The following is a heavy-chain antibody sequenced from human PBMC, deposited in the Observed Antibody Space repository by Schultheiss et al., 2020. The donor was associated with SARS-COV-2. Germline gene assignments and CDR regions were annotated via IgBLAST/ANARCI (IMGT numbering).Heavy chain of an antibody. J-gene: IGHJ6*03. V-gene: IGHV3-30*04. CDR2: ISYDGSNK. D-gene: IGHD3-3*01. CDR1: GFTFSSYA. CDR3: AKVAAIDDFWSGYLGGDYYYYMDV. Sequence: GGSLRLSCAASGFTFSSYAMSWVRQAPGKGLEWVAVISYDGSNKYYADSVKGRFTISRDNSKNTLYLQMNSLRAEDTAVYYCAKVAAIDDFWSGYLGGDYYYYMDVWGKGTTVTVSS.